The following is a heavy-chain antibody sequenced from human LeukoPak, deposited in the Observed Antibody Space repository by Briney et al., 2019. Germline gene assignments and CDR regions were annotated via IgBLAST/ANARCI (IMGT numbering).Heavy chain of an antibody. CDR2: IYPGDSDT. Sequence: GGSLRLSCAASGFTFSSYEMNWVRQAPGKGLEWMGIIYPGDSDTRYSPSFQGQVTISADKSISTAYLQWSSLKASDTAMYYCARRIDGSGRLNWFDPWGQGTLVTVSS. D-gene: IGHD3-10*01. J-gene: IGHJ5*02. V-gene: IGHV5-51*01. CDR1: GFTFSSYE. CDR3: ARRIDGSGRLNWFDP.